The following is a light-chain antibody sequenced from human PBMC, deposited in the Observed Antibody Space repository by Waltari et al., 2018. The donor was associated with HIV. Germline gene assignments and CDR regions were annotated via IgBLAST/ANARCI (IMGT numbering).Light chain of an antibody. CDR1: ALPKQY. CDR3: QSSDISGNYWV. Sequence: SYGLTPPPSVSVSPGPTATITCPGDALPKQYAYWYQQKPGQAPVMVIYKDSERPSGIPERFSGSSSATTVTLTISGVQAEDEADYYCQSSDISGNYWVFGGGTKLTVL. V-gene: IGLV3-25*03. CDR2: KDS. J-gene: IGLJ3*02.